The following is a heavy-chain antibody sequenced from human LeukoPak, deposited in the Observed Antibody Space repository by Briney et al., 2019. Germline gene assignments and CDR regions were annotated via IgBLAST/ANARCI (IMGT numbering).Heavy chain of an antibody. CDR2: IIPIFGTA. Sequence: SVKVSCKASGGTFSSYAISWVRQAPGQGLEWMGRIIPIFGTANYAQKFQGRVTITSDESTSTAYMELSSLRSEDTAVYYCARGDFHDDYGDYPFDYWGQGTLVTVSS. CDR3: ARGDFHDDYGDYPFDY. V-gene: IGHV1-69*13. J-gene: IGHJ4*02. D-gene: IGHD4-17*01. CDR1: GGTFSSYA.